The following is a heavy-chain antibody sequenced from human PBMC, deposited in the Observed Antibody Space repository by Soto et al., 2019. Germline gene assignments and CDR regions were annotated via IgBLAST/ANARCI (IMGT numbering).Heavy chain of an antibody. V-gene: IGHV1-2*02. CDR1: GYTFTGYY. J-gene: IGHJ3*02. CDR2: INPNSGGT. CDR3: ARDSSGYYLDAFDI. Sequence: ASVKVSCKASGYTFTGYYMHWVRQAPGQVLEWMGWINPNSGGTNYAQKFQGRVTMTRDTSISTAYMELSRLRSDDTAVYYCARDSSGYYLDAFDIWGQGTMVTVSS. D-gene: IGHD3-22*01.